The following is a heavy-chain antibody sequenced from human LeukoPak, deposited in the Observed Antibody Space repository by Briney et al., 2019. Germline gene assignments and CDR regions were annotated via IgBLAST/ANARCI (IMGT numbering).Heavy chain of an antibody. D-gene: IGHD3-10*01. CDR3: ARDSVRDIDFYGSGSYSDY. CDR2: ISAYNGHT. V-gene: IGHV1-18*01. Sequence: ASVKVSCKASGYTFTSYGISWVRQAPGQGLEWMGWISAYNGHTNSAHRLQGRVTMTTDTSTTTAYMELRSLRSDDTAVYYCARDSVRDIDFYGSGSYSDYWGQGTLVTVSS. J-gene: IGHJ4*02. CDR1: GYTFTSYG.